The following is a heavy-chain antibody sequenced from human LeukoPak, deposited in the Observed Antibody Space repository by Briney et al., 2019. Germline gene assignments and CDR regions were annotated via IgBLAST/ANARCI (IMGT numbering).Heavy chain of an antibody. CDR1: GFTFSSYW. CDR3: ARDRYSSAWYEE. D-gene: IGHD6-19*01. Sequence: GGSLRLSCAASGFTFSSYWMHWVRQAPGKGLVWVSRINSDGSSTSYADSVKGRFTISRDNAENTLYLQMNSLRAEDTAVYYCARDRYSSAWYEEWGQGTLVTVSS. J-gene: IGHJ4*02. CDR2: INSDGSST. V-gene: IGHV3-74*01.